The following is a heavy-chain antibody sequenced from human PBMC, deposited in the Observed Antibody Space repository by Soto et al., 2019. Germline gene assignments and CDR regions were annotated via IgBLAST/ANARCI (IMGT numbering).Heavy chain of an antibody. CDR2: IKTDGNEK. CDR3: VRVLSWDLDY. D-gene: IGHD6-13*01. CDR1: GFTYSNYW. J-gene: IGHJ4*02. Sequence: EVQLVASGGGLVQPGGSLRLSCAASGFTYSNYWMSWVRQAPGKGLEWVASIKTDGNEKYYVDSVKGRFTVSRDNAENSLFLQMNSLRVEDTAVYYCVRVLSWDLDYWGQGTLVTVSS. V-gene: IGHV3-7*01.